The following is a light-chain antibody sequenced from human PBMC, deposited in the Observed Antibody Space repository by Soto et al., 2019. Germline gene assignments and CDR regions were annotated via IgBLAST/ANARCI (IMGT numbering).Light chain of an antibody. CDR1: QSISTW. CDR3: RHYNSYLET. V-gene: IGKV1-5*03. CDR2: MAS. J-gene: IGKJ1*01. Sequence: DIQMAQSPSTLSASAGDRVTITCRASQSISTWLAWYQQKPGRAPKLLIYMASTLESGVPSRFSGSGSGTEFTLTISSLQPDDFATYYCRHYNSYLETFGQGTRVEIK.